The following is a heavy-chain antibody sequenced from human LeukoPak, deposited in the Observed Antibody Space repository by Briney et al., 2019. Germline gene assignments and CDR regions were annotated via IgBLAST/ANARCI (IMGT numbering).Heavy chain of an antibody. J-gene: IGHJ4*02. CDR3: ANLYGDYPDY. CDR1: GFTFSSYG. CDR2: ISYDGNNK. V-gene: IGHV3-30*18. Sequence: PGGSLRLSCAASGFTFSSYGMHWVRQAPGKGLERVAVISYDGNNKYHADSVKGRFTISRDNSKNTLYLQMNSLRADDTAVYYCANLYGDYPDYWGQGTLVTVSS. D-gene: IGHD4-17*01.